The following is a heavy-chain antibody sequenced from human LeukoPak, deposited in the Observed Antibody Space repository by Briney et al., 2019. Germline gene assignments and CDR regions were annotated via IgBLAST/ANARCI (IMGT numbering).Heavy chain of an antibody. CDR2: IYPADSET. CDR1: EYSFTSYW. CDR3: ARFRAGYCSGASCYDSFDI. D-gene: IGHD2-15*01. V-gene: IGHV5-51*01. J-gene: IGHJ3*02. Sequence: GESLKISCKGSEYSFTSYWIGWVRQMPGKGLEWMGIIYPADSETRYSPSFKGQVTISADKSITTAFLQWSSLKASDTAMYYCARFRAGYCSGASCYDSFDIWGQGTMVTVSS.